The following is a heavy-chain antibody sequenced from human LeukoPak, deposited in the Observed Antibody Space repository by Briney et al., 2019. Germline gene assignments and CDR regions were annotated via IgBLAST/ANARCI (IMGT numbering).Heavy chain of an antibody. CDR2: ISSSSSYI. CDR3: ARCSVPADDY. V-gene: IGHV3-21*01. D-gene: IGHD2-2*01. CDR1: GFTFGSYS. J-gene: IGHJ4*02. Sequence: PGGSLRLSCAASGFTFGSYSMNWVRQAPGKGLEWASSISSSSSYIYYADSVKGRFTISRDNAKNSLYLQMNSLRAEDTAVYYCARCSVPADDYWGQGTLVTVSS.